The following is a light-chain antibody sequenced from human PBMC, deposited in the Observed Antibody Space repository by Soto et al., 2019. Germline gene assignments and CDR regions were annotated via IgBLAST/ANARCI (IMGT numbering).Light chain of an antibody. Sequence: DIQMTQSPSSLSASVGDRVTITCRASQAIRNDVGWYQQKPGKDPKRLIYDASRLESGVPSRFSGSGFGTEFTLTISGLQPEDFATYYCLQHNNYPWTFGQGTRVESK. CDR2: DAS. J-gene: IGKJ1*01. V-gene: IGKV1-17*01. CDR3: LQHNNYPWT. CDR1: QAIRND.